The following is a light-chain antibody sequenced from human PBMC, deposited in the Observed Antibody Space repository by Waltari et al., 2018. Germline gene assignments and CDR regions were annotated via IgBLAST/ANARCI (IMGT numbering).Light chain of an antibody. CDR1: QIISRA. CDR3: QHYVRLPVT. CDR2: DVS. V-gene: IGKV3-20*01. Sequence: EIMLTQSPGTLSLSPGERATLSCRASQIISRALAWYQQKPGQAPRLLIYDVSTRASGIPDRFSGSGSGTDFSLTSSRLEPEDFAVYYCQHYVRLPVTFGQGTKLEFK. J-gene: IGKJ1*01.